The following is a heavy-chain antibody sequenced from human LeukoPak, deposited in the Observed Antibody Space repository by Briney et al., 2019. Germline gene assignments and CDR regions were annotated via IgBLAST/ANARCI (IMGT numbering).Heavy chain of an antibody. CDR2: ISAYNGST. V-gene: IGHV1-18*01. Sequence: ASVKVSCKASGYTFTSYGISWVRQAPGQGLEWMGWISAYNGSTNYAQKLQGRVTMTTDTSTSTAYMELRSLRSDDTAVYYCARDFGIAAAGTGDYWGQGTLVTVSS. CDR1: GYTFTSYG. D-gene: IGHD6-13*01. J-gene: IGHJ4*02. CDR3: ARDFGIAAAGTGDY.